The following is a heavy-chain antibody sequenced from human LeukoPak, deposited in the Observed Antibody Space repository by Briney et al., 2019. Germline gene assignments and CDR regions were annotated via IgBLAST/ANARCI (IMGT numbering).Heavy chain of an antibody. CDR2: IYYSGST. CDR1: GGSISSGGYY. J-gene: IGHJ3*02. CDR3: ARHMTVTYDAFDI. D-gene: IGHD3-22*01. Sequence: SQTLSLTCTVSGGSISSGGYYWSWIRQPPGKGLEWIGYIYYSGSTKYNPSLKSRVTISVDTSERQFSLKLSSVTAADTAAYYCARHMTVTYDAFDIWGQGTMVTVSS. V-gene: IGHV4-61*08.